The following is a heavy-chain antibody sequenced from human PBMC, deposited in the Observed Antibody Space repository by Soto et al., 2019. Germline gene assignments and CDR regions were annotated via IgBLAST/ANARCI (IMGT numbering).Heavy chain of an antibody. J-gene: IGHJ6*02. Sequence: GESLKISCKGSGYSFTSYWIGWVRQMPGKGLEWMGIIYPGDSDTRYSPSFQGQVTISADKSISTAYLQWSSLKASDTAMYYCARHGRGYCSGGSCYSYYGMDVWGQGTTVTVSS. CDR3: ARHGRGYCSGGSCYSYYGMDV. D-gene: IGHD2-15*01. V-gene: IGHV5-51*01. CDR1: GYSFTSYW. CDR2: IYPGDSDT.